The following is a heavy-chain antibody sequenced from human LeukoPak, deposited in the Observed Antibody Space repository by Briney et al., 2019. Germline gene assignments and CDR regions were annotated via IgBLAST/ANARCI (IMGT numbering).Heavy chain of an antibody. D-gene: IGHD3-9*01. CDR3: ARGATYYDILTGYYYRYSYFDY. J-gene: IGHJ4*02. V-gene: IGHV4-34*01. CDR1: GGSFSGYH. CDR2: INHSGST. Sequence: PSETLSLTCAVYGGSFSGYHWSWIRQPPGKGLEWIGEINHSGSTNYNPSLKSRVTISVDTSKNQFSLKLSSVTAADTAVYYCARGATYYDILTGYYYRYSYFDYWGQGTLVTVSS.